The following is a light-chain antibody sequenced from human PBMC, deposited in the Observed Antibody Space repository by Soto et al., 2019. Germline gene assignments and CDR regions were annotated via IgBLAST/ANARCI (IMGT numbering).Light chain of an antibody. CDR1: SSNIGAGYD. J-gene: IGLJ1*01. CDR2: GNS. V-gene: IGLV1-40*01. CDR3: QSYDSSLSGSQV. Sequence: QSVLTQLPSVSGAPGQRVTISCTRSSSNIGAGYDVHWYPQRPGTAPKLLIYGNSTRPSGVPDRFSGSKSGTSASLAITGLQAEDEADYCCQSYDSSLSGSQVFGTGTKVA.